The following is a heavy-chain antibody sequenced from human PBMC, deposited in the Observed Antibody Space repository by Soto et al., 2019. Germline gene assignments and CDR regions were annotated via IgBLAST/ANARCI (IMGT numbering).Heavy chain of an antibody. CDR3: AKDEGLAGLAAAIGSIDWFDP. D-gene: IGHD2-2*01. CDR2: ISGSGGST. Sequence: EVQLLESGGGLVQPGGSLRLSCAASGFTFSSYAMSWVRQAPGKGLEWVSAISGSGGSTYYADSVKGRFTISRDNSKNTLYLQMNSLRAEDTVVYYCAKDEGLAGLAAAIGSIDWFDPWGQGTLVTVSS. V-gene: IGHV3-23*01. J-gene: IGHJ5*02. CDR1: GFTFSSYA.